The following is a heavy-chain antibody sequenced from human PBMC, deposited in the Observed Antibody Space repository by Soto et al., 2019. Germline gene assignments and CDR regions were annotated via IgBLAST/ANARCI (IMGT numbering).Heavy chain of an antibody. Sequence: WLPLRLPCAAAGCTFSSYSVNWVRQAPGKGREWLPCISSSSSYIYYADSVKGRFTSSRDNAKNSLYLQMNRLSAEDTAVYYSARDRGVARTPDAYGMAVCAQGTTVTVPS. CDR2: ISSSSSYI. D-gene: IGHD3-10*01. CDR3: ARDRGVARTPDAYGMAV. V-gene: IGHV3-21*01. J-gene: IGHJ6*02. CDR1: GCTFSSYS.